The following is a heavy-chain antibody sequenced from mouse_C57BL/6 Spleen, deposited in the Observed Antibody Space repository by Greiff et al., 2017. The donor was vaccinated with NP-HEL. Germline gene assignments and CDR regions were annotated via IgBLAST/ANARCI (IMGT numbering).Heavy chain of an antibody. J-gene: IGHJ2*01. CDR1: GYTFTDYE. V-gene: IGHV1-15*01. CDR3: TRSRGDY. Sequence: QVQLQQSGAELVRPGASVTLSCKASGYTFTDYEMHWVKQTPVHGLEWIGAIDPETGGTAYNQKFKGKAILTADKSSSTAYMALRSLTSEESAVYYCTRSRGDYWGKGTTLTVSS. CDR2: IDPETGGT.